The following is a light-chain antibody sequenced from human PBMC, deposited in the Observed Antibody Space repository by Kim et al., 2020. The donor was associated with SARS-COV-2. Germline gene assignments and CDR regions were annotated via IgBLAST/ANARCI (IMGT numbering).Light chain of an antibody. J-gene: IGKJ2*01. CDR2: DAS. CDR1: QSISNF. Sequence: LSLSPGARATVSCRASQSISNFLAWYQQKPGQAPRLLIYDASNRATGIPARFSGSGSGTDFTLTISSLEPEDFAVYYCQQRSNWYTFGQGTKLEI. CDR3: QQRSNWYT. V-gene: IGKV3-11*01.